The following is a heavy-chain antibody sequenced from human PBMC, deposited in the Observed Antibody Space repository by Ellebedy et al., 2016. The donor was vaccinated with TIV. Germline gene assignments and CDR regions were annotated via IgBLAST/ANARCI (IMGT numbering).Heavy chain of an antibody. D-gene: IGHD2-15*01. J-gene: IGHJ3*02. CDR3: ASPFATLDAFDI. V-gene: IGHV4-34*01. CDR1: GGSFSGYY. CDR2: INHSGST. Sequence: SETLSLTXAVYGGSFSGYYWSWIRQPPGKGLEWIGEINHSGSTNYNPSLKSRVTISVDTSKNQFSLKLSSVTAADTAVYYCASPFATLDAFDIWGQGTMVTVSS.